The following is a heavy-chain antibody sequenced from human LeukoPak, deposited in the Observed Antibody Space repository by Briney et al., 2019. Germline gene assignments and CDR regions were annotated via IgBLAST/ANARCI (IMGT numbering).Heavy chain of an antibody. CDR1: GGSISSSSYY. CDR2: IYYSGST. J-gene: IGHJ4*02. D-gene: IGHD3-22*01. CDR3: AREARITMIVVVIKGYYFDY. Sequence: SETLSLTCTVSGGSISSSSYYWGWIRQPPGKGLEWIGSIYYSGSTYYNPSLTSRVTISVDTSKNQFSLKLSSVTAADTAVYYCAREARITMIVVVIKGYYFDYWGQGTLVTVSS. V-gene: IGHV4-39*02.